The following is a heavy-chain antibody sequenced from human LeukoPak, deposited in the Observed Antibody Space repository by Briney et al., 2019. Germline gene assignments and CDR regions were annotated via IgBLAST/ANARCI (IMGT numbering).Heavy chain of an antibody. CDR2: IIPIFGTA. CDR1: GGTFSSYA. D-gene: IGHD2-2*01. V-gene: IGHV1-69*13. Sequence: GASVNVSCKASGGTFSSYAISWVRQAPGQGLEWMGGIIPIFGTANYVQKFQGRVTITADESTSTAYMELSSLRSEDTAVYYCARLVGVSSHLHPDRRSSVTSSVEDYWGQGTLVTVSS. CDR3: ARLVGVSSHLHPDRRSSVTSSVEDY. J-gene: IGHJ4*02.